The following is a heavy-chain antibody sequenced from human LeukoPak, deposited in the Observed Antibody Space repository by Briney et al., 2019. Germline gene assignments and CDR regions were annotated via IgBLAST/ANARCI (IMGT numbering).Heavy chain of an antibody. D-gene: IGHD1-26*01. CDR1: EYTFTDYY. J-gene: IGHJ5*02. Sequence: GASVKVSCKASEYTFTDYYIHWVRQAPGQGLEWMGWINPNSGATNYAQKFQGRVTMTTDTSISTAYLDLGRLRTDDTAVYYCARSGRFDNWFDPWGPGTLVAVSS. V-gene: IGHV1-2*02. CDR2: INPNSGAT. CDR3: ARSGRFDNWFDP.